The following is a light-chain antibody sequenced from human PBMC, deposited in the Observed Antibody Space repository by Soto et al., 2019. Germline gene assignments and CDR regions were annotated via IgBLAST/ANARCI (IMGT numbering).Light chain of an antibody. Sequence: QSALTQPASVSGSPGQSITISCTGTSGDVGGYNYVSWYQLDPGKAPKLIIYEVNNRPSGVSNRFSGSKSGNTASLTISGLQAEVAADYYCTSYTSSGPWVFGGGTKLTVL. CDR2: EVN. J-gene: IGLJ3*02. CDR1: SGDVGGYNY. V-gene: IGLV2-14*01. CDR3: TSYTSSGPWV.